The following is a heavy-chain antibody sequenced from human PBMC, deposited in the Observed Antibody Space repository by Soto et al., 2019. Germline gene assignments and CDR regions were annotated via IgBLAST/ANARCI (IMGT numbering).Heavy chain of an antibody. Sequence: ASVKVSCKASGGTFSSYAISWVRQAPGQRLEWMGWINACYGKTKYSQKFQGRVTITRDTSASTAYMELSSLRSEDTAVYYCARGGSLYWYFDLWGRGTLVTVSS. CDR2: INACYGKT. CDR1: GGTFSSYA. CDR3: ARGGSLYWYFDL. V-gene: IGHV1-3*01. D-gene: IGHD1-26*01. J-gene: IGHJ2*01.